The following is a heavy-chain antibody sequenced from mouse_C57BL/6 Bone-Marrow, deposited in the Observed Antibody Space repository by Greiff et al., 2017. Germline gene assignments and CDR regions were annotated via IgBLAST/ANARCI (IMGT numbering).Heavy chain of an antibody. Sequence: DVHLVESGGGLVKPGGSLKLSCAASGFTFSDYGMHWVRQAPEKGLEWVAYISSGSSTIYYADTVKGRITISRDNAKNTLFLQMTSLRSEDTAMYYCANRYDYCHYYAMDYWGQGTSVTVSS. CDR1: GFTFSDYG. CDR3: ANRYDYCHYYAMDY. V-gene: IGHV5-17*01. J-gene: IGHJ4*01. CDR2: ISSGSSTI. D-gene: IGHD2-4*01.